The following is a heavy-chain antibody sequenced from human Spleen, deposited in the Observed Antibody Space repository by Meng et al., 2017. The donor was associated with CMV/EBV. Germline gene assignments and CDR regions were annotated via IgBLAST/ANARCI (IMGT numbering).Heavy chain of an antibody. CDR1: GYSISSGFY. D-gene: IGHD1-14*01. CDR2: ISYSGST. J-gene: IGHJ5*02. CDR3: ARSLSGTYVHWFDP. Sequence: SETLSLTCSVSGYSISSGFYWSWIRQPPGKRLEWIGYISYSGSTGYNPSLKSRVTVSVDTSKIQFSLKLRSVTAADTAVYYCARSLSGTYVHWFDPWGRGTLVTVSS. V-gene: IGHV4-59*12.